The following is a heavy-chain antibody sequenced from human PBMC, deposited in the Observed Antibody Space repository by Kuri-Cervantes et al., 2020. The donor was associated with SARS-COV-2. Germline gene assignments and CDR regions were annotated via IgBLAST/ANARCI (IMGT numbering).Heavy chain of an antibody. J-gene: IGHJ2*01. Sequence: ESLKISCTVSGGSISSYYWRWIRQPPGKGLEWVGYIYYSGSTNYNPSLKRRVTISVDTSKNQFSLKLSSVTAADTAVYYCARRAKHWYFDLWGRGTLVTVSS. CDR1: GGSISSYY. V-gene: IGHV4-59*08. CDR2: IYYSGST. CDR3: ARRAKHWYFDL. D-gene: IGHD4/OR15-4a*01.